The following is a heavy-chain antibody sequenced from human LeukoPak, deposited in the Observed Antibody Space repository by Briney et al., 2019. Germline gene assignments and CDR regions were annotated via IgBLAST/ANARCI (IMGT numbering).Heavy chain of an antibody. Sequence: KSGGSLRLSCAASGFTFSSYSLNWVRQAPGKGLEWVSSISSSSSYVDYADSVKGRFTISRDNAKNSLYLQMDSLRVEDTAVYYCARDPPSRGTRYFDYWGQGTLVTVSS. V-gene: IGHV3-21*01. CDR2: ISSSSSYV. CDR3: ARDPPSRGTRYFDY. J-gene: IGHJ4*02. CDR1: GFTFSSYS. D-gene: IGHD3-16*01.